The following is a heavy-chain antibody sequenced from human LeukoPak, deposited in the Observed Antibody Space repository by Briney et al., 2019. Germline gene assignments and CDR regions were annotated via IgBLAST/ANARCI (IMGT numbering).Heavy chain of an antibody. Sequence: ASVKVSCKGSGYTFTTYYIHWVRQAPGQGLEWMGMISPSGGSTTYSQKFQGRVTMTRDTSTGTVYMELSSLRSEDTAVYYCASGNCDGDCYYDYWGQGTLVTVSS. V-gene: IGHV1-46*01. CDR1: GYTFTTYY. D-gene: IGHD2-21*02. J-gene: IGHJ4*02. CDR2: ISPSGGST. CDR3: ASGNCDGDCYYDY.